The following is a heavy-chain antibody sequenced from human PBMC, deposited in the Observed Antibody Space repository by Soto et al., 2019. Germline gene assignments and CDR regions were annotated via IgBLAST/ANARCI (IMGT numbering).Heavy chain of an antibody. J-gene: IGHJ6*02. CDR2: ISGYNGNT. CDR1: GYSFTTYG. CDR3: AGKRPAPYYYYGMDV. Sequence: QVQLVQSRGEVKKPGASVKVSCKTSGYSFTTYGISWVRQAPGQGLEWMGWISGYNGNTNYAQNLQGRVTMTTDTSTGTAYTELTSLRSDDTAVYYCAGKRPAPYYYYGMDVWGQGSTVTVSS. D-gene: IGHD6-6*01. V-gene: IGHV1-18*01.